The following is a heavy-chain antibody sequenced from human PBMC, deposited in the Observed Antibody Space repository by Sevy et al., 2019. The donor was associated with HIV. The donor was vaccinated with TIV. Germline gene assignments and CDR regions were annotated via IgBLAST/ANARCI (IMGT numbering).Heavy chain of an antibody. J-gene: IGHJ5*02. D-gene: IGHD1-26*01. Sequence: ASVKVSCKASGGTFSSYAISWVRQAPGQGLEWMGGIIPIFGTANYAQKFQGRVTITADESTSTAYMELSSLRSEDTAVYYCARELHLEGGMVWFDPWGQGTLVTVSS. CDR1: GGTFSSYA. CDR3: ARELHLEGGMVWFDP. CDR2: IIPIFGTA. V-gene: IGHV1-69*13.